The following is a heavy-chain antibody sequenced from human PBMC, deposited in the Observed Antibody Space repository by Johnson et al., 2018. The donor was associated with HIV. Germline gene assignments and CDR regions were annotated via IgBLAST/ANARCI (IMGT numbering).Heavy chain of an antibody. J-gene: IGHJ3*02. CDR3: AKDVTRIVGGAFDI. CDR1: GFTFDDYA. D-gene: IGHD3-22*01. V-gene: IGHV3-9*01. CDR2: ISWNSGSI. Sequence: VQLVESGGGLVQPGRSLRLSCAASGFTFDDYAMHWVRQAPGKGLEWVSGISWNSGSIGYADSVKGRFTISRDNAKNSLYLQMNSLRAEDRALYYCAKDVTRIVGGAFDIWGQGTMVTVSS.